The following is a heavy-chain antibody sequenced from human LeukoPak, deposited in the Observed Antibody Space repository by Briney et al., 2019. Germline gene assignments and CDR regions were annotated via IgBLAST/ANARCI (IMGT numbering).Heavy chain of an antibody. J-gene: IGHJ5*02. Sequence: GASVKVSCKVSGYTLTELSMHWVRQAPGQGLEWMGWISAYNGNTNYAQKLQGRVTMTTDTSTSTAYMELRSLRSDDTAVYYCARGPPYSSGPQFDPWGQGTLVTVSS. V-gene: IGHV1-18*01. CDR3: ARGPPYSSGPQFDP. CDR1: GYTLTELS. CDR2: ISAYNGNT. D-gene: IGHD6-19*01.